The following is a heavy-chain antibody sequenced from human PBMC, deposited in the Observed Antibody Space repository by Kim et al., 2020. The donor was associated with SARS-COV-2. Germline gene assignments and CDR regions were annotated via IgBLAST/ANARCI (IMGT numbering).Heavy chain of an antibody. CDR3: ARGTMVRGRGRSYWYFDL. CDR2: IYYSGST. V-gene: IGHV4-39*01. Sequence: SETLSLTCTVSGGSISSSSYYWGWIRQPPGKGLEWIGSIYYSGSTYYNPSLKSRVTISVDTSKNQFSLKLSSVTAADTAVYYCARGTMVRGRGRSYWYFDLWGRGTRVTVSS. D-gene: IGHD3-10*01. CDR1: GGSISSSSYY. J-gene: IGHJ2*01.